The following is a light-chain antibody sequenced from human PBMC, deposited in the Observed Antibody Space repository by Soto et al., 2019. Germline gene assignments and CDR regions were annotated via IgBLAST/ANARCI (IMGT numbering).Light chain of an antibody. V-gene: IGLV2-8*01. CDR2: EVT. CDR3: SSYADSISVL. J-gene: IGLJ3*02. Sequence: QSALTQPPSASGSPGQSVTISCTGTSSDVGAYNYVSWCQQHPGKAPKLMIYEVTKRPSGVPDRFSGSKSGNTASLTVSGLQAEDEADYYCSSYADSISVLFGGGTKLTVL. CDR1: SSDVGAYNY.